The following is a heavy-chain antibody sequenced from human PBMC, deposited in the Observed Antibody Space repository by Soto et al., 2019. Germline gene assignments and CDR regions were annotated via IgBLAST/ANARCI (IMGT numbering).Heavy chain of an antibody. CDR3: ARGVSAGVDY. J-gene: IGHJ4*02. D-gene: IGHD1-26*01. CDR2: MEPSTGRT. V-gene: IGHV1-8*01. Sequence: QVQLVQSVAEVREPGASVKVSCKASGYSFTSLDINWVRQTAGQGRGWMGWMEPSTGRTGYAQKFQGRVTMTSDTSINTTYMELTNRTSDNTACYYGARGVSAGVDYWGQGTLVTVSS. CDR1: GYSFTSLD.